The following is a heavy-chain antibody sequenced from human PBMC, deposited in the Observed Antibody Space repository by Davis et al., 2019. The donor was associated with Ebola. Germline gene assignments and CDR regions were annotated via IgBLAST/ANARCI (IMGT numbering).Heavy chain of an antibody. CDR1: GFSFSDYA. Sequence: PGGSLRLSCAASGFSFSDYAMTWVRQAPGKGLAWVSTISHRGTTTYSAVSVAGRFTVSRDTSRNTVYLKINSLRADDTAVYYGAKDGVSCGTTNCPYFYYYMDVWGKGTTVTVSS. J-gene: IGHJ6*03. D-gene: IGHD2-2*01. CDR3: AKDGVSCGTTNCPYFYYYMDV. V-gene: IGHV3-23*01. CDR2: ISHRGTTT.